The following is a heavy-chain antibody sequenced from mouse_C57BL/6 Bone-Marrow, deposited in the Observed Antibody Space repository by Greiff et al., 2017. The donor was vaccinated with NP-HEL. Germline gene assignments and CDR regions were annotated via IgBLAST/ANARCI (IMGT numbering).Heavy chain of an antibody. D-gene: IGHD1-1*01. CDR3: ARPHPYYYYGSSYGYFDV. CDR1: GFTFSDYG. V-gene: IGHV5-15*01. J-gene: IGHJ1*03. CDR2: ISNLAYSI. Sequence: EVQGVESGGGLVQPGGSLKLSCAASGFTFSDYGMAWVRQAPRKGPEWVAFISNLAYSIYYADTVTGRFTISRENAKNTLYLEMSSLRSEDTAMYYCARPHPYYYYGSSYGYFDVWGTGTTVTVSS.